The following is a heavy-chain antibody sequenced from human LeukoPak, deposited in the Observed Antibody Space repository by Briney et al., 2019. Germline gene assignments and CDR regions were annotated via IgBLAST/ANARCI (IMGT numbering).Heavy chain of an antibody. J-gene: IGHJ4*02. V-gene: IGHV3-74*01. CDR1: GFTFSSYW. CDR3: ARDLGDSGSYAFFDY. CDR2: INSDGSST. D-gene: IGHD3-10*01. Sequence: PGGSLRLSCAASGFTFSSYWMHWVRQAPGKGLVWVSRINSDGSSTSYADSVKGRFTISRDNAKNTLYLQMNSLRAEDTAVYYCARDLGDSGSYAFFDYWGQGTLVTVSS.